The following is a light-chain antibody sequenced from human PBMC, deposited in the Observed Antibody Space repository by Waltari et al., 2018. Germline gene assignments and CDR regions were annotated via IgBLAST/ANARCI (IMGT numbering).Light chain of an antibody. CDR1: SGHTNNT. V-gene: IGLV4-69*01. CDR3: QTGGHGTWV. CDR2: VNSDGNH. J-gene: IGLJ3*02. Sequence: QLVLTQSPSASAPLGASVKLTCPLRSGHTNNTIAWHQKHPQKGARYLMQVNSDGNHNKGDQIRDRGSGSSTAAARDITSPRLQSEDEDDYYCQTGGHGTWVFGGGTKLTVL.